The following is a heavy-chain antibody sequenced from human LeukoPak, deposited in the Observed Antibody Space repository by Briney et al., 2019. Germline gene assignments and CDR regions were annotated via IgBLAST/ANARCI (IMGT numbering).Heavy chain of an antibody. D-gene: IGHD6-13*01. J-gene: IGHJ4*02. CDR3: ARDSGISWYYFDY. CDR2: IRYDGSNK. V-gene: IGHV3-30*02. CDR1: GFTFSSYG. Sequence: GGSLRLSCAASGFTFSSYGMHWVRQAPGKGLEWVAFIRYDGSNKYYADSVKGRFTISRDNSKNTLYLQMNSLTAEDTAIYYCARDSGISWYYFDYWGQGTLVTVSS.